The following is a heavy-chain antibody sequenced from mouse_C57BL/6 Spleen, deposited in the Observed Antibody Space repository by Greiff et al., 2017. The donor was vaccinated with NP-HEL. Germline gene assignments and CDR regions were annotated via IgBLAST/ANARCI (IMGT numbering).Heavy chain of an antibody. CDR1: GYTFTSYW. J-gene: IGHJ1*03. V-gene: IGHV1-52*01. Sequence: QVQLQQSGAELVRPGSSVKLSCKASGYTFTSYWMHWVKQRPIQGLEWIGNIDPSDSETHYNQEFKDKATLTVDKSSSTAYMQLSSLTSEDSAVYYCAREGIYYYGSSPLDVWGTGTTVTVSS. CDR2: IDPSDSET. D-gene: IGHD1-1*01. CDR3: AREGIYYYGSSPLDV.